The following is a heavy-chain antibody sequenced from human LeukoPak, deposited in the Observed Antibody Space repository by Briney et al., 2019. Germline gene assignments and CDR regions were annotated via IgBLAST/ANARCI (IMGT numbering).Heavy chain of an antibody. D-gene: IGHD6-19*01. CDR2: IYSGGST. CDR1: GFTVSSNY. Sequence: GGSLRLSCAASGFTVSSNYMSWVRQAPGKGLEWVSVIYSGGSTYYADSVKGRFTISRDNAKNSLYLQMNSLRAEDTAVYYCATSSGWYGWAFDYWGQGTLVTVSS. V-gene: IGHV3-66*01. J-gene: IGHJ4*02. CDR3: ATSSGWYGWAFDY.